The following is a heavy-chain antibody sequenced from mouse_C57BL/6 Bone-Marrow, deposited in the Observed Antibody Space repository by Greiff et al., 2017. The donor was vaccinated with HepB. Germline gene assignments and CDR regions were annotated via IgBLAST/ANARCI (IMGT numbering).Heavy chain of an antibody. CDR3: ARERGPRGGWYFDV. Sequence: DVQLVESGGGLVKPGGSLKLSCAASGFTFSDYGMHWVRQAPEKGLEWVAYISSGSSTIYYADTVKGRFTISRDNAKNTLFLQMTSLRSEDTAMYYCARERGPRGGWYFDVWGTGTTVTVSS. CDR2: ISSGSSTI. CDR1: GFTFSDYG. J-gene: IGHJ1*03. V-gene: IGHV5-17*01.